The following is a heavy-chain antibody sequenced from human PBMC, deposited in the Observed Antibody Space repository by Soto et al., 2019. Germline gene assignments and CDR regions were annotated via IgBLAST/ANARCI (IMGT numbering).Heavy chain of an antibody. Sequence: VGSLRVSCAASGFTFSSYEMNWVRQAPGKGLEWVSYISSSGSTIYYADSVKGRFTISRDNAKNSLYLQMNSLRAEDTAVYYCAREADTAMAGAFDYWGQGTLVTVSS. J-gene: IGHJ4*02. D-gene: IGHD5-18*01. CDR1: GFTFSSYE. V-gene: IGHV3-48*03. CDR3: AREADTAMAGAFDY. CDR2: ISSSGSTI.